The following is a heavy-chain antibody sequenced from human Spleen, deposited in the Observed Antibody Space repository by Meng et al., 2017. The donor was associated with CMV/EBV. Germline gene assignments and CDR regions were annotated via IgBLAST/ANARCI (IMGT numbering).Heavy chain of an antibody. CDR3: ARDSHDFWSGYLYYYYGMDV. CDR1: GFTFSDYS. CDR2: IRSSSSYI. Sequence: GESLKISCATSGFTFSDYSMNWVRQAPGKGLEWVSSIRSSSSYIYYADSVKGRFTISRDNAKNSLYLQMNSLRAEDTAVYYCARDSHDFWSGYLYYYYGMDVWGQGTTVTVSS. J-gene: IGHJ6*02. D-gene: IGHD3-3*01. V-gene: IGHV3-21*01.